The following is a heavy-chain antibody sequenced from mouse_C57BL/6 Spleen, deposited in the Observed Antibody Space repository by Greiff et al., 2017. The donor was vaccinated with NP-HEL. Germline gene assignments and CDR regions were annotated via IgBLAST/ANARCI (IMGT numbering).Heavy chain of an antibody. CDR1: GYTFTNYW. D-gene: IGHD1-1*01. CDR3: ARGYYGSSYSYYAMDY. CDR2: IYPGGGYT. J-gene: IGHJ4*01. Sequence: VQLQQSGAELVRPGTSVKMSCKASGYTFTNYWIGWAKQRPGHGLEWIGDIYPGGGYTNYNEKFKGKATLTADKSSSTAYMQFSSLTSEDSAIYYCARGYYGSSYSYYAMDYWGQGTSVTVSS. V-gene: IGHV1-63*01.